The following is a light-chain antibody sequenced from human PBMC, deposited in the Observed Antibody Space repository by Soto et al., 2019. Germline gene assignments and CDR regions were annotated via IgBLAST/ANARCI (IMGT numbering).Light chain of an antibody. Sequence: QSVLTQPASVSGSPGQTITISCTGTSSDVGSYNLVSWYQQHPGKAPKLMIYEGSKRPSGVSNRFSGSKSGNTASLTISGLQAEEEADYCCCSYAGRSTFVFGGGTKVTVL. V-gene: IGLV2-23*03. J-gene: IGLJ2*01. CDR1: SSDVGSYNL. CDR2: EGS. CDR3: CSYAGRSTFV.